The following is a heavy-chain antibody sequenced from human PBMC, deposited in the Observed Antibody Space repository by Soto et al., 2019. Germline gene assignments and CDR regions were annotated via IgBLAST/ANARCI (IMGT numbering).Heavy chain of an antibody. CDR3: ARSQYDFWRGNYYFYGLDV. V-gene: IGHV4-34*01. Sequence: PSETLCVTCSVYSGNCNYYYVTWLRPPPGKGLEWIGEINHSGSTNYNPSLKGRVTISVDTSKAQVSLKMSSVTAADTAVYYCARSQYDFWRGNYYFYGLDVWGQGTTVPVSS. CDR1: SGNCNYYY. D-gene: IGHD3-3*01. J-gene: IGHJ6*02. CDR2: INHSGST.